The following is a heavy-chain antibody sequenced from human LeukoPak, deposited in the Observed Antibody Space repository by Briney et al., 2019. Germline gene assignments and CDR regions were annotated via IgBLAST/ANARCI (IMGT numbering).Heavy chain of an antibody. CDR1: GFTFSSYG. D-gene: IGHD1-26*01. V-gene: IGHV3-30*02. J-gene: IGHJ4*02. CDR2: IRYDGSNK. CDR3: AKDKSSGIFYYFDY. Sequence: GGSLRLSCAASGFTFSSYGMHWVRQAPGKGLEWVAFIRYDGSNKYYADSVKGRFTISRDNSKNTLCLQMNSLRAEDTAVYYCAKDKSSGIFYYFDYWGQGTLVTVSS.